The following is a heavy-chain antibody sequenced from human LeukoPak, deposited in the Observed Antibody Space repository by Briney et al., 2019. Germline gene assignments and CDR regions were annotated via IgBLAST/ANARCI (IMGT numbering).Heavy chain of an antibody. CDR1: GGSISSYY. CDR2: IYYRGST. CDR3: ASRSRIWSGYQDTLYYFDS. J-gene: IGHJ4*02. Sequence: AQTLSPTCTVAGGSISSYYWSWIRQPPGERLEWIGHIYYRGSTNYNPSLKSRVTISVDTYKDKFSLKLSFVTAADTAVYYCASRSRIWSGYQDTLYYFDSWGRGTLVSVSS. V-gene: IGHV4-59*01. D-gene: IGHD3-3*01.